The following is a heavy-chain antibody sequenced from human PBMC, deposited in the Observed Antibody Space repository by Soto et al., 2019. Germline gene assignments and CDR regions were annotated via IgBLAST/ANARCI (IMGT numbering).Heavy chain of an antibody. CDR2: VYFSGTT. CDR1: GGSISSSSYY. D-gene: IGHD6-19*01. Sequence: QLQLQESGPGLVKTSETLSLTCIVSGGSISSSSYYWGWIRQPPGKGLEWIGSVYFSGTTNYNSALKSRVTISVDTSKNLFSLKLTSVTAADTAVYYCARVRRSGWYLDYWGQGTLVTVSS. CDR3: ARVRRSGWYLDY. J-gene: IGHJ4*02. V-gene: IGHV4-39*01.